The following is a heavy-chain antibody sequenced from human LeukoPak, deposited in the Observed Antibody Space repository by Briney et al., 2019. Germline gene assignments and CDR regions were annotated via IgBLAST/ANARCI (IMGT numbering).Heavy chain of an antibody. CDR3: AREYYYDANAGNY. Sequence: GGSLTLSCAASGFRFSRSCMGWVRQAPGKGLEWVSSITASSTYIYYADSVKGRFTISRDNADKSVYLQMNSLRAEDTAVYYCAREYYYDANAGNYWGQGTLVTVSS. V-gene: IGHV3-21*01. J-gene: IGHJ4*02. D-gene: IGHD3-22*01. CDR1: GFRFSRSC. CDR2: ITASSTYI.